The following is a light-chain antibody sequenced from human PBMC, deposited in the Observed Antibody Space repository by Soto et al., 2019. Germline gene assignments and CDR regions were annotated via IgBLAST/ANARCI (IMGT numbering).Light chain of an antibody. CDR2: EVT. CDR3: CSYAASNVYI. V-gene: IGLV2-8*01. J-gene: IGLJ1*01. Sequence: QSALTQPPSASGSPGQSVTISCTGTSNDVGAYNHVSWYQQHPGKVPKVMIYEVTKRPSGVPDRFSGSKSGNTASLTVSGLQAEDEAVYYCCSYAASNVYIFGTGTKLTVL. CDR1: SNDVGAYNH.